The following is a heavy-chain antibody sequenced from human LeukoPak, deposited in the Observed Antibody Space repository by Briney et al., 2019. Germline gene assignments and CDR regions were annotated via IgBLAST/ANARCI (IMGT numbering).Heavy chain of an antibody. J-gene: IGHJ5*02. CDR3: ARNKLGIGNWFDP. CDR2: INHSGST. CDR1: GGSFSGYY. D-gene: IGHD7-27*01. V-gene: IGHV4-34*01. Sequence: PSETLSLTCAVYGGSFSGYYWSWIRQPPGKGLEWIGEINHSGSTNYNPSLKSRVTISVDTSKNQFSLKLSSVTAADTAVYYCARNKLGIGNWFDPWGQGTLVTVSS.